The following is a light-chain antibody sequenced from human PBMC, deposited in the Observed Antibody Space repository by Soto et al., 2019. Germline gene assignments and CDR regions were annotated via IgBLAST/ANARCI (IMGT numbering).Light chain of an antibody. CDR1: SSDIGGYNY. J-gene: IGLJ2*01. Sequence: QSVLTQPASVSGSPGQSITISCTGSSSDIGGYNYVSWYQQHPGKAPKLIIFDVSNRPSGVSARFSGSKSDNTASLTISGLQDEDEADYYCKSYATTSTHVLFGGGTKLTVL. CDR3: KSYATTSTHVL. V-gene: IGLV2-14*01. CDR2: DVS.